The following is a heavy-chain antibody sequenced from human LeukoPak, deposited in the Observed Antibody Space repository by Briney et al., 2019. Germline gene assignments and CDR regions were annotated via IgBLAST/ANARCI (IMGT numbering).Heavy chain of an antibody. CDR1: GFTFSRYG. J-gene: IGHJ4*02. CDR3: ARADYDSSGPGGY. D-gene: IGHD3-22*01. V-gene: IGHV3-33*01. Sequence: GGSLRLSCAASGFTFSRYGMHWVRQAPGKGLEWVAVIWYDGGNKYYADSVKGRFTISRDNSKNTLYLQMNSLRAEDTAVYYCARADYDSSGPGGYWGQGTLVTVSS. CDR2: IWYDGGNK.